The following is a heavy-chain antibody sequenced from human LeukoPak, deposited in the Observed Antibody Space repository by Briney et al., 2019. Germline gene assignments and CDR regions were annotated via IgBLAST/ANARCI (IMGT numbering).Heavy chain of an antibody. CDR2: IYPGDSDT. CDR1: GYSFTSYW. V-gene: IGHV5-51*01. Sequence: GESLKISCKGSGYSFTSYWIGWVRQMPGKGLEWMGIIYPGDSDTRYSPSFQGQVTTSADKSISTAYLQWSSLKASDTAMYYCARSYSVSYPNFDYWGQGTLVTVSS. CDR3: ARSYSVSYPNFDY. J-gene: IGHJ4*02. D-gene: IGHD1-26*01.